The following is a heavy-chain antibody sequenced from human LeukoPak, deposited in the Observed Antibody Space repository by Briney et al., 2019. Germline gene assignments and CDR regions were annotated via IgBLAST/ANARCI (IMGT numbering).Heavy chain of an antibody. J-gene: IGHJ6*03. CDR1: GFTFSSYG. CDR3: AKAGPAVTTKSYYYYMDV. D-gene: IGHD4-17*01. V-gene: IGHV3-30*02. Sequence: PGGSLRLSCAASGFTFSSYGMHWVRQAPGKGLEWVAFIRYDGSNKYYADSVKGRFTISRDNSKNTLYLQMNSLRAEDTAVYYCAKAGPAVTTKSYYYYMDVWGKGTTVTISS. CDR2: IRYDGSNK.